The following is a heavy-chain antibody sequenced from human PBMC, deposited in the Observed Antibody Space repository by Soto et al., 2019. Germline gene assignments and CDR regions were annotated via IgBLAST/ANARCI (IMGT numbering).Heavy chain of an antibody. CDR1: GFTFSSYA. D-gene: IGHD4-17*01. Sequence: QVQLVESGGGVVQPGRSLRLSCAASGFTFSSYAMHWVRQAPGKGLEWVAVISYDGSNKYYADSVKGRFTISRDNSKNTLYLQMNSLRAEDAAVYYCARDRYGDFGVPFDYWGQGTLVTVSS. CDR3: ARDRYGDFGVPFDY. J-gene: IGHJ4*02. V-gene: IGHV3-30-3*01. CDR2: ISYDGSNK.